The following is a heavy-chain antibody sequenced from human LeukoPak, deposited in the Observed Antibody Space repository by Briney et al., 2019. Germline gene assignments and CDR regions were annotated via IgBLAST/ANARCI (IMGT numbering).Heavy chain of an antibody. CDR3: ARGVPYFDPSGDIYIDAFDI. J-gene: IGHJ3*02. CDR1: GGSINDYY. V-gene: IGHV4-59*01. D-gene: IGHD2-15*01. Sequence: SETLSLTCTVSGGSINDYYWTWSRQTPGKRLEWLGYIHSNGNTSYSPSLKRRVIMAVDTSKNHCSLRLSSVTTADTAVYYCARGVPYFDPSGDIYIDAFDIWGQGTMVTVTS. CDR2: IHSNGNT.